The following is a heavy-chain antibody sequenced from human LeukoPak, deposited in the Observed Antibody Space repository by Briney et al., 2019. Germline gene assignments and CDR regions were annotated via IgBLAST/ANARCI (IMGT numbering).Heavy chain of an antibody. CDR2: INRDGSST. CDR1: GFTFSNYW. V-gene: IGHV3-74*01. CDR3: ARVPYVFDL. Sequence: GGSLRLSCAASGFTFSNYWMHWVRQAPGKGLVWVSRINRDGSSTDYLDSVKGRFAISRDNARNTLYLQMNSLRAEDTAVYYCARVPYVFDLWGQGTMVTVSS. J-gene: IGHJ3*01.